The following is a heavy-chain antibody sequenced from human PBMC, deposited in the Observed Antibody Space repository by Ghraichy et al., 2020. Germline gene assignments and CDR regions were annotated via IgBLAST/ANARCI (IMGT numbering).Heavy chain of an antibody. D-gene: IGHD6-6*01. CDR2: VFEFGGT. Sequence: SETLSLTCAVSGGSFSGYHWSWIRQRPGKGLEWIGEVFEFGGTKFNPSLMSRLIMSMDTPKKQFSLTLVSVTAADMAVYYCAGLNESGSSFFDYSGKGSLVTVSA. V-gene: IGHV4-34*10. CDR1: GGSFSGYH. J-gene: IGHJ4*02. CDR3: AGLNESGSSFFDY.